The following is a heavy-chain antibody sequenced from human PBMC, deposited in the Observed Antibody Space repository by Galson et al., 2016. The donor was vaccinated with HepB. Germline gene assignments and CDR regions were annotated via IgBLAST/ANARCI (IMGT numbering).Heavy chain of an antibody. J-gene: IGHJ4*02. CDR2: ISSNGGST. Sequence: SLRLSCAASGFTFSSYAMHWVRQAPGKGLEYVSAISSNGGSTYYADSVKGRFTISRDNSKNTLYLQMSSLRAEDTAVYYCVTQAPAAMGGGGGFDYWGQGTLVTVSS. V-gene: IGHV3-64D*06. CDR3: VTQAPAAMGGGGGFDY. CDR1: GFTFSSYA. D-gene: IGHD2-2*01.